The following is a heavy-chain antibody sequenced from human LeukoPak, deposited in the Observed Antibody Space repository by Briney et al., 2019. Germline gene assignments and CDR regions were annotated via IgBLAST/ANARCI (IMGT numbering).Heavy chain of an antibody. D-gene: IGHD1-26*01. CDR3: ARHPSDRLVGVTVFDC. J-gene: IGHJ4*02. Sequence: SETLSLTCSVSGDSIRSSYWSWIRQFPGKGLEWIGYMYYSGNINYNPSLRNRVTLSIDTSKSQFSLNVSSVTAADAAVYYCARHPSDRLVGVTVFDCWGQGTLVTVSS. CDR2: MYYSGNI. V-gene: IGHV4-59*01. CDR1: GDSIRSSY.